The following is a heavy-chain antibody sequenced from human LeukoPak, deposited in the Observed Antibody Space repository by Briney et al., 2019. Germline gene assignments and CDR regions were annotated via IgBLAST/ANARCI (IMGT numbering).Heavy chain of an antibody. J-gene: IGHJ4*02. Sequence: GGSLRLSCAPSGFTVSNSYMSWVRQAPGKGLEWVSVIYSGGSTYYADSVEGRFTISRDNSKNTLYLQMNSLRAEDTAVYYCARDRKGPTYWGQGTLVTVSS. CDR2: IYSGGST. CDR1: GFTVSNSY. CDR3: ARDRKGPTY. V-gene: IGHV3-53*01.